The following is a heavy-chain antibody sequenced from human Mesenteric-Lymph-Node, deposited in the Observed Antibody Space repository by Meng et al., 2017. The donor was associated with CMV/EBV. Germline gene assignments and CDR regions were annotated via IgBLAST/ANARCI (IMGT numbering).Heavy chain of an antibody. V-gene: IGHV1-69*02. CDR2: IIPILGIA. D-gene: IGHD6-13*01. Sequence: QVQLVQSGDEVKKPGSSVKVSCKASGGTFSSYTISWVRQAPGQGLEWMGRIIPILGIANYAQKFQGRVTITADKSTSTAYMELSSLRSEDTAVYYCAGGIAAAGSRWFDPWGQGTLVTVSS. J-gene: IGHJ5*02. CDR3: AGGIAAAGSRWFDP. CDR1: GGTFSSYT.